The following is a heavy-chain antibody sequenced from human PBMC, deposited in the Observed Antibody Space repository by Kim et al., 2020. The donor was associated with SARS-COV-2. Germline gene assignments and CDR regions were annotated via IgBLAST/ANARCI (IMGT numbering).Heavy chain of an antibody. D-gene: IGHD7-27*01. CDR2: ISAYNGNT. CDR1: GYTFTSYG. CDR3: ARDIITGGYYYGMDV. J-gene: IGHJ6*02. V-gene: IGHV1-18*01. Sequence: ASVKVSCKASGYTFTSYGISWVRQAPGQGLEWMGWISAYNGNTNYAQKLQGRVTMTTDTSTSTAYMELRSLRSDDTAVYYCARDIITGGYYYGMDVWGQGTTVTVSS.